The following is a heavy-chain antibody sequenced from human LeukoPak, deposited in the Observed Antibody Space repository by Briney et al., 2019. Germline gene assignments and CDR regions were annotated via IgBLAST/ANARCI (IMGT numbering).Heavy chain of an antibody. CDR2: IRKKVNGYTT. J-gene: IGHJ4*02. V-gene: IGHV3-72*01. D-gene: IGHD6-25*01. CDR3: ARGHSSEWRDFDC. CDR1: GFAFSDHY. Sequence: GGSLRLSCVASGFAFSDHYMDWVRQAPGKGLEWVARIRKKVNGYTTEYATSVKGRFSISRGDSENSLYLQMSSLRVDDTAVYYCARGHSSEWRDFDCGGQGTLVTVSS.